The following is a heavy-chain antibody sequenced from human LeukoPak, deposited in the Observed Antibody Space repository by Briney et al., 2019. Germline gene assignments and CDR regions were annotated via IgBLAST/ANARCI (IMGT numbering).Heavy chain of an antibody. CDR2: IYSGGST. CDR3: ARIDYYGSGSYYGTDY. CDR1: RFTVSSNY. J-gene: IGHJ4*02. V-gene: IGHV3-53*01. D-gene: IGHD3-10*01. Sequence: GGSLRLPCAASRFTVSSNYMSWVRQAPGKGLEWVSVIYSGGSTYYADSVKGRFTISRDNSKNTLYLQMNSLRAEDTAVYYCARIDYYGSGSYYGTDYWGQGTLVTVSS.